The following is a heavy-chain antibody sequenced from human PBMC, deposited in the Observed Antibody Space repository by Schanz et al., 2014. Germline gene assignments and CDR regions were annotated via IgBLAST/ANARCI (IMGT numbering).Heavy chain of an antibody. CDR1: GFTFSGFW. Sequence: EVQLVESGGGLVQPGGSLRLSCAASGFTFSGFWMTWVRQAPGKGLEWVSAISGRDGSTYYADSVRGRFTISRDNSKNTLYLQMNSLRAEDTAVYYCANNWNLDYWGQGTLVTVSS. V-gene: IGHV3-23*04. D-gene: IGHD1-20*01. CDR3: ANNWNLDY. J-gene: IGHJ4*02. CDR2: ISGRDGST.